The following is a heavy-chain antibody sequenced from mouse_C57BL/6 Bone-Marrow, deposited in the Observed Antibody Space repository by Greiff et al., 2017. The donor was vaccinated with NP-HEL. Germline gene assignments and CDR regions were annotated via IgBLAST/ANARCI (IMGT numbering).Heavy chain of an antibody. Sequence: QVQLQQSGPELVKPGASVKISCKASGYAFSSSWMNWVKQRPGQGLEWIGRIYPGDGDTNYNGKFKGKATLTADKSSSTAYMQLSSLTSEDSAVYFCASDGYYLLAYWGQGTLVTVSA. D-gene: IGHD2-3*01. CDR3: ASDGYYLLAY. CDR2: IYPGDGDT. V-gene: IGHV1-82*01. CDR1: GYAFSSSW. J-gene: IGHJ3*01.